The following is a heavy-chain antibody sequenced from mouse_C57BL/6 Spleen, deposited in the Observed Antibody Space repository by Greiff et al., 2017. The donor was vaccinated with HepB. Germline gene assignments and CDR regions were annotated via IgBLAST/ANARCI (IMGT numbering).Heavy chain of an antibody. J-gene: IGHJ4*01. CDR3: ARSGAYYGTPYAMDY. CDR1: GYTFTSYW. D-gene: IGHD2-10*01. CDR2: IYPSDSET. V-gene: IGHV1-61*01. Sequence: QVQLQQPGAELVRPGSSVKLSCKASGYTFTSYWMDWVKQRPGQGLEWIGNIYPSDSETHYNQKFKDKATLTVDKSSSTAYMQLSSLTSEDSAVYYCARSGAYYGTPYAMDYWGQGTSVTVSS.